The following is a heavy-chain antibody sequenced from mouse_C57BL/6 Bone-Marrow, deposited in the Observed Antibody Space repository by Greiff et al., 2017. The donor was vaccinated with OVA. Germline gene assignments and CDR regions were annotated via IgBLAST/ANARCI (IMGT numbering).Heavy chain of an antibody. V-gene: IGHV1-64*01. J-gene: IGHJ3*01. D-gene: IGHD2-3*01. CDR2: IHPNSGST. Sequence: QVQLQQPGAELVKPGASVKLSCKASGYTFTSYWMHWVKQRPGQGLEWIGMIHPNSGSTNYNEKFKSKATLTVDKSSSTAYMQLSSLTSQNSAVYDCASWTRWGWLPSGFADWGQGTLVTGSA. CDR3: ASWTRWGWLPSGFAD. CDR1: GYTFTSYW.